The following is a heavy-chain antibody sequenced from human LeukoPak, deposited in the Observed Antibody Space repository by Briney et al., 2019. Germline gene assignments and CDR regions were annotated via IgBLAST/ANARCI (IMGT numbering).Heavy chain of an antibody. CDR1: RYTFTSYY. Sequence: GASVKVSCKASRYTFTSYYMHWVRQAPGQGLEWMGIINPSGGSTSYAQKFQGRVTMTRDTSTSTVYMELSSLRSEDTAVYYCARDLFSSIVAGINWFDPWGQGTLVTVSP. CDR2: INPSGGST. CDR3: ARDLFSSIVAGINWFDP. D-gene: IGHD6-19*01. J-gene: IGHJ5*02. V-gene: IGHV1-46*01.